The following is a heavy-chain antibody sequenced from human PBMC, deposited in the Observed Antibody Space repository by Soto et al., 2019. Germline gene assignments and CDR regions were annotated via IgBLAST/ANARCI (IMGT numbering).Heavy chain of an antibody. CDR2: INPSGGST. CDR1: GYTFTSYY. V-gene: IGHV1-46*01. D-gene: IGHD3-22*01. J-gene: IGHJ4*02. Sequence: VKVSCRASGYTFTSYYMHWVRQAPGQGLEWMGIINPSGGSTSYAQKFQGRVTMTRDTSTSTVYMELSSLRSEDTAVYYCARGGHYYDSSGYYRVFDYWGQGTLVTVSS. CDR3: ARGGHYYDSSGYYRVFDY.